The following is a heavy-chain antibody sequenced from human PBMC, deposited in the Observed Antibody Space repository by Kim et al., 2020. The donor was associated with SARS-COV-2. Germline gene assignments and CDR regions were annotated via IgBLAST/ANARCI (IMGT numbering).Heavy chain of an antibody. CDR1: GGSISSSSYY. D-gene: IGHD3-10*01. J-gene: IGHJ4*02. CDR3: ARQYYYGSGSFDY. Sequence: SETLSLTCTVSGGSISSSSYYWGWIRQPPGKGLEWIGSIYYSGSTYYNPSLKSRVTISVDTSKNQFSLKLSSVTAADTAVYYCARQYYYGSGSFDYWGQGTLVTVSS. CDR2: IYYSGST. V-gene: IGHV4-39*01.